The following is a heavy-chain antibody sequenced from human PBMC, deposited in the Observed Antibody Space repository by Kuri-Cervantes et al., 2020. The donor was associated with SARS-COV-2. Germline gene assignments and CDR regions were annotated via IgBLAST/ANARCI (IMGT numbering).Heavy chain of an antibody. CDR2: IKQDGSEK. CDR3: AREPQGYSDYDYFDY. D-gene: IGHD5-12*01. J-gene: IGHJ4*02. V-gene: IGHV3-7*01. Sequence: GESLKISCAASGFTFSSYWMSWVRQAPGKGLEWVANIKQDGSEKYYVDSVKGRFTISRDNAKNSLYLQMNSLRAEDTAVYYCAREPQGYSDYDYFDYWGQGTLVTVSS. CDR1: GFTFSSYW.